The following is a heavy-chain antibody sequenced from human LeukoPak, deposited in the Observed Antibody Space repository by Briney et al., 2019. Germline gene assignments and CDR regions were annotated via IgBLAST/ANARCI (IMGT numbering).Heavy chain of an antibody. CDR3: ARDSGYPYYFDF. Sequence: GASVTVSCKASGDTFTGYYMHWVRLAPGQGLEWIGWINVKTSATNYAQKFQGRVTMARDTSIRTVYMELSSLRSDDTALYYCARDSGYPYYFDFWGRGTLVTVSS. V-gene: IGHV1-2*02. J-gene: IGHJ4*02. CDR2: INVKTSAT. CDR1: GDTFTGYY. D-gene: IGHD3-22*01.